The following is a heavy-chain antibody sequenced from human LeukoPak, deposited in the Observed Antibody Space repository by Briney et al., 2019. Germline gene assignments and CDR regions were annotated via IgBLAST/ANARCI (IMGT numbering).Heavy chain of an antibody. Sequence: PGGSLRLSCAASGFTFSSYAMNWVRQAPGKGLEWVSAISGSGYSTYYADSVKGRFTISRDNSKNTLYLQMNSLRAEDTAVYYCVKDLRGALTTYWGQGTLVTVPS. CDR3: VKDLRGALTTY. CDR1: GFTFSSYA. CDR2: ISGSGYST. J-gene: IGHJ4*02. V-gene: IGHV3-23*01. D-gene: IGHD4/OR15-4a*01.